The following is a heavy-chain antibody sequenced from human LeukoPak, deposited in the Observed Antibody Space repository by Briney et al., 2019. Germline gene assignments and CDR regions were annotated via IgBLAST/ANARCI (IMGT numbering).Heavy chain of an antibody. Sequence: SETLSLTCTVSGGSISSGDYYWSWIRQPPGKGLEWIGYIYYSGSTFYNPSLQSRVTISVDTSKNQFSLKLSSVTAADTAVYYCASSSCSSTSCYPSPFDYWGQGTLVTVSS. CDR3: ASSSCSSTSCYPSPFDY. J-gene: IGHJ4*02. CDR1: GGSISSGDYY. CDR2: IYYSGST. D-gene: IGHD2-2*01. V-gene: IGHV4-30-4*08.